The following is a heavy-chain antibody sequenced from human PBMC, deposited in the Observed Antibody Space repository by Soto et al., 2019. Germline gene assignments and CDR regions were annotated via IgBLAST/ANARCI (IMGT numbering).Heavy chain of an antibody. CDR2: ISGTGDTK. CDR3: AIGRGQIYYKGLDV. CDR1: GLFFSDYY. V-gene: IGHV3-11*01. D-gene: IGHD3-10*01. J-gene: IGHJ6*01. Sequence: GGSLRLSCAASGLFFSDYYLSWIRQAPWKALECVAYISGTGDTKYYAESVTGRFTISRDNPKNSLYLQMNSLRPEDEAVYYCAIGRGQIYYKGLDVWGQGTTVTVSS.